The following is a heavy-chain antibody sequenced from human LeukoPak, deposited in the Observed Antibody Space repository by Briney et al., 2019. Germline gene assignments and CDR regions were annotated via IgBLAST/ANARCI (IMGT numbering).Heavy chain of an antibody. CDR3: ARNGQATGNFYAHFDL. Sequence: KPSETLSLTCAVSGCSIRSNYWSWIRQTPGKGLEWIAYINYSGNTNNNPSLKSRVTISIDTSKSQFSLKLSSVTAADTAIYYCARNGQATGNFYAHFDLWGQGTLVTVSS. CDR2: INYSGNT. D-gene: IGHD1-26*01. V-gene: IGHV4-59*08. CDR1: GCSIRSNY. J-gene: IGHJ4*02.